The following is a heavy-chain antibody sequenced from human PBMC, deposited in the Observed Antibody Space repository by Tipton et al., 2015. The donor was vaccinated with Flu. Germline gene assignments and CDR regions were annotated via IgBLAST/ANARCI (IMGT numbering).Heavy chain of an antibody. D-gene: IGHD2-8*02. Sequence: TLSLTCTVSGESISDYYWSWIRQPPGKGLEWIGSIYHSGSTYYNPSLKSRVTISVDTSKNQFSLKLGSVTAGDTAVYYCARRDCAGGICYSRVYDAFDIWGQGTLVTVSS. J-gene: IGHJ3*02. CDR2: IYHSGST. V-gene: IGHV4-38-2*02. CDR3: ARRDCAGGICYSRVYDAFDI. CDR1: GESISDYY.